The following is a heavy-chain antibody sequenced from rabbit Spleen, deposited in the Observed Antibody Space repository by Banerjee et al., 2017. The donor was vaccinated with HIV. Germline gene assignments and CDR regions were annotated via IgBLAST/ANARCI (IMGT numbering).Heavy chain of an antibody. V-gene: IGHV1S45*01. CDR2: IYTGSSGNT. Sequence: QEQLEESGGDLVKPEGSLTLTCTASGFSFSSSYYMCWVRQAPGKGLEWIACIYTGSSGNTYYASWAKGRFTISKTSSTTVTLQMTSLTAADTATYFCARHSWDYSGYGYALNLWGQGTLVTVS. CDR1: GFSFSSSYY. D-gene: IGHD6-1*01. CDR3: ARHSWDYSGYGYALNL. J-gene: IGHJ4*01.